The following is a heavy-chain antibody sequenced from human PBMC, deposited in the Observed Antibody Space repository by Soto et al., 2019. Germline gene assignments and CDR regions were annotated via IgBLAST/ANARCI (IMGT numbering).Heavy chain of an antibody. Sequence: QLQLQESGSGLVKPSQTLSLTCAVSGGSISSCGYSWSWIRQPPGKGLEWSGYIDHSGTTYYNPSLESRVTIAVERSKSQFSLKLSAVTAADTAVYYCSVSGGQDGFDIWGQGTMVTVSS. CDR1: GGSISSCGYS. CDR3: SVSGGQDGFDI. CDR2: IDHSGTT. D-gene: IGHD3-16*01. V-gene: IGHV4-30-2*01. J-gene: IGHJ3*02.